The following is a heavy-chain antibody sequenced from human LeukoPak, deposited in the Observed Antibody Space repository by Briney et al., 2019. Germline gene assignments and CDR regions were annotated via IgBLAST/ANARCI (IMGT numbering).Heavy chain of an antibody. Sequence: PGGSLRLSCAASGFTFSSYWMSWVRQAPGKGLEWVANIKQDGSEKYYVDSVKGRFTISRDNAKNSLYLQMNSLRAEDTAVYYCARDLGDSTCGDDCYSFVDYWGQGTLVTVSS. CDR3: ARDLGDSTCGDDCYSFVDY. CDR2: IKQDGSEK. CDR1: GFTFSSYW. D-gene: IGHD2-21*02. J-gene: IGHJ4*02. V-gene: IGHV3-7*03.